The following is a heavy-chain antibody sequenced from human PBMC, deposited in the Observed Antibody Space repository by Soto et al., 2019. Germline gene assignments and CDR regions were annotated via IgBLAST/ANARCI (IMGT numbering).Heavy chain of an antibody. Sequence: GGSLGLSCAACGFAFSNYAMNWVRQATGKGLEWVSTISGRGGSTYYADSVKGRFTISRDNSKNILYLQMNSLRAEDTAVYYCAKATMTLVVIRLDSWGQGTLVTVSS. CDR3: AKATMTLVVIRLDS. V-gene: IGHV3-23*01. CDR1: GFAFSNYA. CDR2: ISGRGGST. J-gene: IGHJ4*02. D-gene: IGHD3-22*01.